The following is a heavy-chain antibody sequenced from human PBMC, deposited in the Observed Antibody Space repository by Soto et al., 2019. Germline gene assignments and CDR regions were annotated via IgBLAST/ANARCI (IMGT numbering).Heavy chain of an antibody. CDR2: IYHSGST. CDR1: GGSISSGGYS. CDR3: AIAGGLGAVAVAY. J-gene: IGHJ4*02. D-gene: IGHD6-19*01. V-gene: IGHV4-30-2*01. Sequence: PSETLSLTCAVSGGSISSGGYSWSWIRQPPGKGLEWIGYIYHSGSTYYNPSLKSRVTISVDRSKNQFSLKLSSVTAADTAVYYCAIAGGLGAVAVAYWGQGTLVTVFS.